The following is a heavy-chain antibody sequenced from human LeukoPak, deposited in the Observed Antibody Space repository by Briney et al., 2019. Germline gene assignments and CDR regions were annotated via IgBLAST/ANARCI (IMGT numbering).Heavy chain of an antibody. D-gene: IGHD3-10*01. CDR1: GGSFSGYF. CDR2: INHSGST. V-gene: IGHV4-34*01. J-gene: IGHJ4*02. Sequence: SGTLSLTCAVYGGSFSGYFWSWIRQPPGKGLEWIGEINHSGSTNYSPSLKSRVTISVDTSKNQFSLNLSSVTAADTAVYYCARAISYYYASGSYGALDYWGQGTLVTVSS. CDR3: ARAISYYYASGSYGALDY.